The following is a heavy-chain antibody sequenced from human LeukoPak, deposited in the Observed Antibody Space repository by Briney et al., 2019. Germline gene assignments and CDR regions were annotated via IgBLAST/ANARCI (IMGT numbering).Heavy chain of an antibody. Sequence: GGSLRLSCAASGFTFSAYAMSWVRQAPGKGLEWVSGISGSADLTYYADSVKGRFTISRDNSKNTMYLQMNSLRAEDTAVYYCAKDRGHSSGWYNFFDYWGQGALVTASS. CDR3: AKDRGHSSGWYNFFDY. J-gene: IGHJ4*02. CDR2: ISGSADLT. D-gene: IGHD6-19*01. V-gene: IGHV3-23*01. CDR1: GFTFSAYA.